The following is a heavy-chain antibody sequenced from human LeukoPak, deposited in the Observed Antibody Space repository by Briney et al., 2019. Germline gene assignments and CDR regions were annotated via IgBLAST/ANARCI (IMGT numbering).Heavy chain of an antibody. CDR2: IIPIFGTA. D-gene: IGHD3-10*01. CDR3: ARDVWELLLY. Sequence: GSSVKLSCTASGGTFSSYAISWVRQAPGQGLERMGGIIPIFGTANYAQQFQGRVTITADESTSTAYMELSSLRSEDTAVYYCARDVWELLLYWGQGTLVTVSS. CDR1: GGTFSSYA. V-gene: IGHV1-69*01. J-gene: IGHJ4*02.